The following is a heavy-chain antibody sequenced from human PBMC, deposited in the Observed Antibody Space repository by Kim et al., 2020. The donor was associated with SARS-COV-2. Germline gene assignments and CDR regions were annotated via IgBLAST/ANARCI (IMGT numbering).Heavy chain of an antibody. J-gene: IGHJ6*02. CDR3: ASLPYSSGWYGSPYYYYGIDV. D-gene: IGHD6-19*01. Sequence: GGSLRLSCAASGFTFSSYEMNWVRQAPGKGLEWVSYISSSGSTIYYADSVKGRFTISRDNAKNSLYLQMNSLRAEDTAVYYCASLPYSSGWYGSPYYYYGIDVWGQGTTVTVSS. CDR2: ISSSGSTI. CDR1: GFTFSSYE. V-gene: IGHV3-48*03.